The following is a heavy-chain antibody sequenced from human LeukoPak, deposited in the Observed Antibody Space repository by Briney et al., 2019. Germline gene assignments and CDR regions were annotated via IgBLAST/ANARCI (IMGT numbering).Heavy chain of an antibody. CDR1: GGSISSYY. CDR3: ARGPPYSSGWHWGHPFDY. D-gene: IGHD6-19*01. CDR2: IYDSGST. J-gene: IGHJ4*02. V-gene: IGHV4-59*08. Sequence: SETLSLTCTVSGGSISSYYWSWIRQPPGKGLEWIGYIYDSGSTNYNPSLKSRVTISVDKSKNQFSLKLSSVTAADTAVYYCARGPPYSSGWHWGHPFDYWGQGTLVTVSS.